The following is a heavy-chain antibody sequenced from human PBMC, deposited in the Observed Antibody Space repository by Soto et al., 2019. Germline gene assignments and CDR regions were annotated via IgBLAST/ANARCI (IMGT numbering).Heavy chain of an antibody. Sequence: PGGSLRLSCAASGFTFSSYAMHWVRQAPGKGLEWVAVISYDGSNKYYADSVKGRFTISRDNSKNTLYLQMNSLRAEDTAVYYCARDYYGSGSYYIEDYYCGMDVWGQGTTVTVSS. CDR1: GFTFSSYA. CDR2: ISYDGSNK. V-gene: IGHV3-30-3*01. D-gene: IGHD3-10*01. CDR3: ARDYYGSGSYYIEDYYCGMDV. J-gene: IGHJ6*02.